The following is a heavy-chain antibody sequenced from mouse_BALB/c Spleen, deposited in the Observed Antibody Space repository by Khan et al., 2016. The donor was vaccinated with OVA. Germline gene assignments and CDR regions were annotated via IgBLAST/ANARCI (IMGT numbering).Heavy chain of an antibody. CDR1: GYTFTNYR. Sequence: QIQLVQSGPELKKLGETVKISCKASGYTFTNYRMNWMKQAPGKGLKWMGWINTYTGEPTYGDDFKGRFAFSLETSASTAHLQINNLKNEDMATXFCARESSYWYVDVWGAGTTVTVSS. J-gene: IGHJ1*01. CDR3: ARESSYWYVDV. V-gene: IGHV9-1*02. D-gene: IGHD1-1*01. CDR2: INTYTGEP.